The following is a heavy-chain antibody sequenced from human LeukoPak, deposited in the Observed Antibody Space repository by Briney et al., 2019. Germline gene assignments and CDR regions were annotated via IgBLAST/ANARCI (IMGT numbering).Heavy chain of an antibody. CDR1: GYSFTSYW. J-gene: IGHJ6*02. Sequence: PGESLKISCKGSGYSFTSYWIGWVRQMPGKGLEWVGMIYPGDSDTSYSPSFQGQVTISADKSISTAYLQWSSLKASDTAMYYCAMGSSGSYSYYYGMDVWGQGTTVTVSS. D-gene: IGHD3-22*01. V-gene: IGHV5-51*01. CDR3: AMGSSGSYSYYYGMDV. CDR2: IYPGDSDT.